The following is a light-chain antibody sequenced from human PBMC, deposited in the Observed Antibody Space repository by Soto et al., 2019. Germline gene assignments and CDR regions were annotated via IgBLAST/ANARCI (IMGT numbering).Light chain of an antibody. CDR1: QSPGRW. Sequence: DIQMTQSPSTLSASVGDRVTITCRASQSPGRWLAWFQQRPGKATKLLIFEVSTLESGVPSRFSGSGSGTEITLTICSQQPDDGATCYCHQYDTYALSFGGGTKVEI. CDR2: EVS. CDR3: HQYDTYALS. V-gene: IGKV1-5*01. J-gene: IGKJ4*01.